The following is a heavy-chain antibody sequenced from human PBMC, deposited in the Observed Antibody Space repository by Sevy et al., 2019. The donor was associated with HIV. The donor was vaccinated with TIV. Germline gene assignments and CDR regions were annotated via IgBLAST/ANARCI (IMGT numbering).Heavy chain of an antibody. Sequence: GGSLRLSCAASGFTFSFYDMHWVRQATGKGLEWVSGFGIAGDTYYAGSVKGRFTISRDSAKNSLYLQMNSLRAGDTALYYCARKSTSYSHFDYWGQGTLVTVSS. CDR2: FGIAGDT. CDR3: ARKSTSYSHFDY. J-gene: IGHJ4*02. CDR1: GFTFSFYD. V-gene: IGHV3-13*01. D-gene: IGHD1-26*01.